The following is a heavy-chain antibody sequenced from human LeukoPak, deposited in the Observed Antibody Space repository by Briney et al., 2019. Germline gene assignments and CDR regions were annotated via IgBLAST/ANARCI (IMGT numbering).Heavy chain of an antibody. Sequence: RGSLRLSCAASEFTFSSYSMNWVRQAPGKGLEWVSSISSSSSYIYYADSVKGRFTISRDNAKNSLYLQMNSLRAEDTAVYYCARDDGDSDAFDIWGQGTMVTVSS. D-gene: IGHD4-17*01. CDR3: ARDDGDSDAFDI. J-gene: IGHJ3*02. V-gene: IGHV3-21*01. CDR2: ISSSSSYI. CDR1: EFTFSSYS.